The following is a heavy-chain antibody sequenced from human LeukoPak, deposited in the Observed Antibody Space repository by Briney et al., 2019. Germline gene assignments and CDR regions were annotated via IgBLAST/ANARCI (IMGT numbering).Heavy chain of an antibody. CDR2: ISSSGSTI. J-gene: IGHJ4*02. D-gene: IGHD6-13*01. Sequence: GGSLRLSCAASGFTFSDYYMSWIRQAPGKGLEWVSYISSSGSTIYYADSVKGRFTISRDNAKNSLYLQLNSLRVEDTAVYYCARDLYSSSWYERGGYYWGQGTLVTVSS. CDR1: GFTFSDYY. CDR3: ARDLYSSSWYERGGYY. V-gene: IGHV3-11*01.